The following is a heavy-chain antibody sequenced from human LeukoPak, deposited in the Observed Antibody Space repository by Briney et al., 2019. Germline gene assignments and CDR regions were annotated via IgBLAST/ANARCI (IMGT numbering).Heavy chain of an antibody. CDR1: GFTFRTYD. CDR2: ISTDGGTT. J-gene: IGHJ4*02. V-gene: IGHV3-48*04. D-gene: IGHD3-22*01. Sequence: GGSLRLSCAASGFTFRTYDMNWVRQAPGKGLEWVSYISTDGGTTYYAESVKGRFTISRDNAKNSLYLQMNSLRAEDTAVYYCARGTRRRYYYDSSGYSDYWGQGTLVTVSS. CDR3: ARGTRRRYYYDSSGYSDY.